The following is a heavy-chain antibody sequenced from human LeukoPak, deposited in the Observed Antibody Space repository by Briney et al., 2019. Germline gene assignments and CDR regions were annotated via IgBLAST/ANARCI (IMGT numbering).Heavy chain of an antibody. CDR1: GFTFSSYA. V-gene: IGHV3-11*01. J-gene: IGHJ3*02. Sequence: AGGSLRLSCAASGFTFSSYAMSWIRQAPGKGLEWVSYISSSGSTIYYADSVKGRFTISRDNAKNSLYLQMNSLRAEDTAVYYCARVAGATSDAFDIWGQGTMVTVSS. CDR3: ARVAGATSDAFDI. CDR2: ISSSGSTI. D-gene: IGHD1-26*01.